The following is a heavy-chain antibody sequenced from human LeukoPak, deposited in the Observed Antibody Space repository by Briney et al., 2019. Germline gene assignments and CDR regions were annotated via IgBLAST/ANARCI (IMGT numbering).Heavy chain of an antibody. CDR2: IAWNSGNT. D-gene: IGHD3-10*01. Sequence: PGRSQRLSCAASGFTFDNYAMHWVRQAPGKGLEWGSGIAWNSGNTVFADSVKGRSTISRDNAENSLYLQMNSLTPEDTAFYFCAKDMNSYGSGSSYNPWGPFDSWGQGTLVTVSS. J-gene: IGHJ4*02. CDR1: GFTFDNYA. V-gene: IGHV3-9*01. CDR3: AKDMNSYGSGSSYNPWGPFDS.